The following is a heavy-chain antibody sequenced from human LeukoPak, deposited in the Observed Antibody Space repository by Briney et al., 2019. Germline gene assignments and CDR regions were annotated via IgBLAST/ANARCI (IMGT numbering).Heavy chain of an antibody. Sequence: GGSLRLSCAASGFTFSSYWMSWVRQAPGNGLEWVANIKQDGSEKYYVDSVKGRFTISRDNAKNSLYLQMNSLRAEDTAVYYCARYIAAPLQPYYYYMDVWGKGTTVTVSS. CDR3: ARYIAAPLQPYYYYMDV. D-gene: IGHD6-6*01. CDR2: IKQDGSEK. V-gene: IGHV3-7*01. CDR1: GFTFSSYW. J-gene: IGHJ6*03.